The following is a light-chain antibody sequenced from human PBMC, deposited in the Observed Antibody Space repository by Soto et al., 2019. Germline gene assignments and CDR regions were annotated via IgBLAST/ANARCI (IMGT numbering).Light chain of an antibody. V-gene: IGLV1-44*01. CDR2: TNN. Sequence: QSVLTQPPSASGTPGQRVTISCSGSSSNIGTYSVSWYQQFPGTAPRLLIYTNNQRPSGVPDRFSGSKSGTSASLAISGLRSEDEADFYCAAWDDSLNAVVFGGGTKVTVL. CDR3: AAWDDSLNAVV. J-gene: IGLJ2*01. CDR1: SSNIGTYS.